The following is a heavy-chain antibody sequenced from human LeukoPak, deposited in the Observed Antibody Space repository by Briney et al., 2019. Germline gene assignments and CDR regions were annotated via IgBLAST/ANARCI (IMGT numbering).Heavy chain of an antibody. V-gene: IGHV3-21*01. J-gene: IGHJ4*02. CDR2: TSSSSSYI. Sequence: GGSLRLSCAASGFTFSSYSMNWVRQAPGKGLEWVSSTSSSSSYIYYADSVKGRFTISRDNAKNSLYLQMNSLRAEDTAVYYCARDRHLLRYFDWLRTGDYWGQGTLVTVSS. CDR1: GFTFSSYS. CDR3: ARDRHLLRYFDWLRTGDY. D-gene: IGHD3-9*01.